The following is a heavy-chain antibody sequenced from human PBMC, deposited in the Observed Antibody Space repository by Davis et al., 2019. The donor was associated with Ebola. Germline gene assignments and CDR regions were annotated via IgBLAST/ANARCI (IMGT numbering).Heavy chain of an antibody. D-gene: IGHD6-6*01. CDR2: IYYTGGA. CDR1: GDSVSSYY. J-gene: IGHJ6*02. Sequence: PSETLSLTCTISGDSVSSYYCSWIRQPPGKGLEWIGNIYYTGGATYNPSLKSRVTISVDTSKNQFSLKLSSVTATDTAVYYCARDRPDYYYFYYGMDVWGQGTTVTVSS. V-gene: IGHV4-59*02. CDR3: ARDRPDYYYFYYGMDV.